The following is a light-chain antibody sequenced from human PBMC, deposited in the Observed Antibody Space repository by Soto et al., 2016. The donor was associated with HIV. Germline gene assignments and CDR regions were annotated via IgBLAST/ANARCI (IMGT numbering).Light chain of an antibody. CDR2: DDS. Sequence: SYELTQSPSVSVAPGKTAMITCGGHNIGSKSVQWYQQKPGQAPVLVVFDDSDRPSGIPERFSGSNSGNTATLTISRVAAGDEADYYCQVWDVSSDQVVFGGGPRLTVL. CDR1: NIGSKS. V-gene: IGLV3-21*03. CDR3: QVWDVSSDQVV. J-gene: IGLJ2*01.